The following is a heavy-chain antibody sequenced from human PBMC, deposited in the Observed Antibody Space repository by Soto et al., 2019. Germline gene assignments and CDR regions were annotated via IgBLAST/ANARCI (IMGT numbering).Heavy chain of an antibody. CDR2: IFHDGTA. V-gene: IGHV4-4*02. D-gene: IGHD3-10*01. J-gene: IGHJ4*01. CDR1: GVSLTSGNW. Sequence: SETLSLTCTVSGVSLTSGNWWTLVRQSPQRGLEYIGEIFHDGTANYYPSFERRVAMSVDTSRNQFSLKLTSVTAADTAVYFCARLVYDTRLNYMYFDFWGPGTLVTVSS. CDR3: ARLVYDTRLNYMYFDF.